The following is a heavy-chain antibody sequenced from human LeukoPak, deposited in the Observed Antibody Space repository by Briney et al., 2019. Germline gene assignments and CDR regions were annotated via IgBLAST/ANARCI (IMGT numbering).Heavy chain of an antibody. D-gene: IGHD5-12*01. CDR3: TTDIVATINDY. J-gene: IGHJ4*02. Sequence: KPGGSLRLSCAASGFTFSNAWMSRVRQAPGKGLEWVGRIKSKTDGGTTDYAAPVKGRFTISRDDSKNTLYLQMNSLKTEDTAVYYCTTDIVATINDYWGQGTLVTVSS. CDR1: GFTFSNAW. V-gene: IGHV3-15*01. CDR2: IKSKTDGGTT.